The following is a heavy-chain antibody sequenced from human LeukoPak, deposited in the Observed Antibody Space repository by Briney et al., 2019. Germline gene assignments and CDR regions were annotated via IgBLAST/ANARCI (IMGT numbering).Heavy chain of an antibody. CDR2: ISGSGGST. CDR3: AKSPSVAVAGTQPPVYYFDY. Sequence: PGGSLRLSCAASGFTFSSYAMSWVRQAPGKGLEWVSAISGSGGSTYYGDSVKGRFTISRDNSKNTLYLQMNSMRPEDTAVYYCAKSPSVAVAGTQPPVYYFDYWGQGTLVTVSS. D-gene: IGHD6-19*01. CDR1: GFTFSSYA. J-gene: IGHJ4*02. V-gene: IGHV3-23*01.